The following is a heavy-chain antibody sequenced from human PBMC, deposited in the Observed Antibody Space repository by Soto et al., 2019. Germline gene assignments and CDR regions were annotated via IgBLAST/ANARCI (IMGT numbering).Heavy chain of an antibody. CDR1: GFTFSSYG. J-gene: IGHJ4*02. V-gene: IGHV3-30*18. CDR2: ISYDGSNK. D-gene: IGHD3-10*01. Sequence: PGGSLRLSCAASGFTFSSYGMHWVRQAPGKGLEWVAVISYDGSNKYYADSVKGRFTISRDNPKNTPYLQMNSLRAEDTAVYYCAKAAVSRWFGDYYFDYWGQGTLVTVSS. CDR3: AKAAVSRWFGDYYFDY.